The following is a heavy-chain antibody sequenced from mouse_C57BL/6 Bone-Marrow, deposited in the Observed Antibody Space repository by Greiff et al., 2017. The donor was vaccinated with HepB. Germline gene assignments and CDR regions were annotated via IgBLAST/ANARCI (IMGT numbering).Heavy chain of an antibody. J-gene: IGHJ4*01. Sequence: VQLQQSGAELAKPGASVKLSCKASGYTFTSYWMHWVKQRPGQGLEWIGYINPSSGYTKYNQKFKDKATLTADKSSSTAYMQLSSLTYEDSAVYYCAITTVIATDAMDYWGQGTSGTVSS. D-gene: IGHD1-1*01. CDR2: INPSSGYT. CDR3: AITTVIATDAMDY. V-gene: IGHV1-7*01. CDR1: GYTFTSYW.